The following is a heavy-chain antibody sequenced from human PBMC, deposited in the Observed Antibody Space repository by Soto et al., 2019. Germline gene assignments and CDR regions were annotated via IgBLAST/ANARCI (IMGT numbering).Heavy chain of an antibody. J-gene: IGHJ4*02. CDR3: AKDLFPTSGQRFFFDS. Sequence: GGSLRLSCAASGFTFSTYAMTWVRQAPGRGLEWVSTILNDETPFYTDSVKGRFTISRDNVRGTLYLQMNGLRVEDAALYYCAKDLFPTSGQRFFFDSWGQGSLVTVSS. CDR2: ILNDETP. CDR1: GFTFSTYA. D-gene: IGHD2-21*01. V-gene: IGHV3-23*01.